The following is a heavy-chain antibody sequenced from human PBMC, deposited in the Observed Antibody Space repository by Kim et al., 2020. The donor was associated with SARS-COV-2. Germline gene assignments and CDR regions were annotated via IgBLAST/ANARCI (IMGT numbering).Heavy chain of an antibody. V-gene: IGHV4-39*01. J-gene: IGHJ5*02. CDR3: AGRTPIMNYNWFDP. Sequence: SETLSLTCTVSGGSISISSYYWGWIRQPPGKGLEWIGSIYYSGSTYYNPSLKSRVTISVDTSKNQFSLKLSSVTAADTAGYYCAGRTPIMNYNWFDPWGQGTLVTVSS. CDR1: GGSISISSYY. CDR2: IYYSGST. D-gene: IGHD3-16*01.